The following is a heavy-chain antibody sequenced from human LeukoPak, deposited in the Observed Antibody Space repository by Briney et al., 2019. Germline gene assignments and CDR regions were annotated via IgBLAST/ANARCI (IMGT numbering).Heavy chain of an antibody. CDR3: AKDQSSSNWYVDY. CDR2: ISYDWSNK. J-gene: IGHJ4*02. Sequence: GGSLRLSCAASGFTFSSYGMHWVRQAPGKGLERVAFISYDWSNKYYADSVKGRFAISRDNSKRTLYLHMNSLRAEDTAVYYCAKDQSSSNWYVDYWGQGTLVTVSS. D-gene: IGHD6-13*01. CDR1: GFTFSSYG. V-gene: IGHV3-30*18.